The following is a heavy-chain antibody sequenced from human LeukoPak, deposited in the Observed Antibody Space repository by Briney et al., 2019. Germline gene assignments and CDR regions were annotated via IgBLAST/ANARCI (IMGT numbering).Heavy chain of an antibody. CDR2: IKQDGSEK. D-gene: IGHD3-10*01. Sequence: GGSLRLSCAASGFTFSSYWMSWVRRAPGKGLEWVANIKQDGSEKYYVDSVKGRFTISRDNAKNSLYLQMNSLRAEDTAVYHCAREITMLACFDYWGQGTLVTVSS. J-gene: IGHJ4*02. V-gene: IGHV3-7*03. CDR1: GFTFSSYW. CDR3: AREITMLACFDY.